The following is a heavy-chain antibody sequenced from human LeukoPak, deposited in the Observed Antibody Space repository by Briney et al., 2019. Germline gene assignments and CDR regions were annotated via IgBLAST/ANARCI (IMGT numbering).Heavy chain of an antibody. D-gene: IGHD2-8*01. V-gene: IGHV3-23*01. CDR1: GFTFSSSA. J-gene: IGHJ4*02. Sequence: GGSLRLSCAASGFTFSSSAMSWVRQAPGKGLEWVSAISGSGGSTYYADSVKGRFTISRDNSKNTLYLQMNSLRAEDTAVYYCAKSARGGYCTNGVCYSYYWGQGTLVTVSS. CDR2: ISGSGGST. CDR3: AKSARGGYCTNGVCYSYY.